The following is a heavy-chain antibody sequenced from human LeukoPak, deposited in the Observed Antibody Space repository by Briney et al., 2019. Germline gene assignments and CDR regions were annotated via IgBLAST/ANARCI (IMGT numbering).Heavy chain of an antibody. CDR1: GYTFTNYW. V-gene: IGHV5-51*01. CDR2: IYPGDSDT. D-gene: IGHD3-10*01. J-gene: IGHJ4*02. CDR3: ARREGRSGSSHFDC. Sequence: GESLKFSCKGSGYTFTNYWIGWVRQMPGKGLEWMGIIYPGDSDTTYSPSFQGQVTISADKSINTAYLQWSSLKASDTAMYYCARREGRSGSSHFDCWGQGTLVTVSS.